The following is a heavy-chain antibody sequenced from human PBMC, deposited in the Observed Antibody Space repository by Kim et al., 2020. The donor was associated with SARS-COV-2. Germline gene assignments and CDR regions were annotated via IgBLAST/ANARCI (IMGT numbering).Heavy chain of an antibody. V-gene: IGHV6-1*01. CDR1: GDSVSSNSAA. CDR3: AREVLAAARKVPEYDAFDI. CDR2: TYYRSKWYN. J-gene: IGHJ3*02. D-gene: IGHD6-13*01. Sequence: SQTLSLTCAISGDSVSSNSAAWNWIRQSPSRGLEWLGRTYYRSKWYNDYAVSVKSRITINPDTSKNQFSLQLNSVTPEDTAVYYCAREVLAAARKVPEYDAFDIWGQGTMVTVSS.